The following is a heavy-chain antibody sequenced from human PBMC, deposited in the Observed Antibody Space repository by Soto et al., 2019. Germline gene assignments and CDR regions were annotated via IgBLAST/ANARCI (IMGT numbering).Heavy chain of an antibody. CDR1: GFSFNTYN. CDR2: ISGSGSDI. CDR3: ARSQRVGYHYEGHYFDY. J-gene: IGHJ4*02. D-gene: IGHD3-22*01. Sequence: EVQVVESGGGLVKPGGSLRLSCAASGFSFNTYNMNWVRRAPGKGLEWVSSISGSGSDIFYADSVKGRFTITRDNARNSVYLEMKSLRGEDTAVYYCARSQRVGYHYEGHYFDYWGQGILVTVSS. V-gene: IGHV3-21*01.